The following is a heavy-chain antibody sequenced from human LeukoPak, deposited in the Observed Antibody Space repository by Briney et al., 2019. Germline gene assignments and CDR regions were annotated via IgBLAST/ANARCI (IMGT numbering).Heavy chain of an antibody. CDR3: AREIERYDSSGYYSYYFDY. CDR2: IYSGGST. V-gene: IGHV3-53*01. Sequence: GGSLRLSCAASGITVSSNYMSWVRQAPGKGLEWVSVIYSGGSTYYADSVKGRFTISRDNSKNTLYLQMNSLRAEDTAVYYCAREIERYDSSGYYSYYFDYWGQGTLVTVSS. CDR1: GITVSSNY. J-gene: IGHJ4*02. D-gene: IGHD3-22*01.